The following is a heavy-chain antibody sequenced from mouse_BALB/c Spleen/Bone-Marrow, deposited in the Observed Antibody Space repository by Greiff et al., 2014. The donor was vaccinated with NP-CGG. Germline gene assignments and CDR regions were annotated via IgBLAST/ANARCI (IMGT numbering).Heavy chain of an antibody. CDR2: LSYSGST. CDR3: ARIYYDSHWYFDV. Sequence: VQLKESGPSLVKPSQTLSLTCSVSGDSITSGYWNWIRKFPGNKLEYMGYLSYSGSTYYNPSLKSRISITRDTSKNQYYLQLNSVTTEDTATYYCARIYYDSHWYFDVWGAGTTVTVSS. V-gene: IGHV3-8*02. J-gene: IGHJ1*01. CDR1: GDSITSGY. D-gene: IGHD2-4*01.